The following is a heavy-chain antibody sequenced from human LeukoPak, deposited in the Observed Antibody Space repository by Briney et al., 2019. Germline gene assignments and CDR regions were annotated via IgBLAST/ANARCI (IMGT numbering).Heavy chain of an antibody. CDR2: INHSGST. J-gene: IGHJ4*02. CDR3: ASSAYYYDSSGYVDY. D-gene: IGHD3-22*01. CDR1: GGSFSGYY. Sequence: PSETLSLTCAVYGGSFSGYYWSWIRQPPGKGLEWIGEINHSGSTNYNPSLKSRVTISVDTSKNQFSLQLNSVTAADTAVYYCASSAYYYDSSGYVDYWGQGTLVTVSS. V-gene: IGHV4-34*01.